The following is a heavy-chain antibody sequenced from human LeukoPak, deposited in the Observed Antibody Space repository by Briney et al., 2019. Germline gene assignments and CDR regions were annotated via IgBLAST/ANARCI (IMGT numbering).Heavy chain of an antibody. J-gene: IGHJ6*02. V-gene: IGHV3-11*01. CDR3: AREVVIFPDYYYYGMDV. CDR1: GFPFRDYY. D-gene: IGHD3-9*01. CDR2: ISRSGDTL. Sequence: WGSLRLSCAAPGFPFRDYYMTWIRQAPGKGLEWISYISRSGDTLYYADSVEGRFTISRDNAKNSLFLQMNSLRADDTAVYYCAREVVIFPDYYYYGMDVWGQGTTVTVSS.